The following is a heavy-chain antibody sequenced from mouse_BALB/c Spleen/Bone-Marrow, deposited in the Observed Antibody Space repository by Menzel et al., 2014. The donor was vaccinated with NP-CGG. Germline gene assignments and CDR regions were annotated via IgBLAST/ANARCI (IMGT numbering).Heavy chain of an antibody. Sequence: VQLQQSGPALVKPSQSLSLTCTVTGYSITSGYSWHWIRQFPGNTLEWMGHIHYSGGTNYNPSLKSRISITRDTSKNQFFLQLNSVTTEDTATYYCARWNGYCAMDYWGQGTSVTVSS. J-gene: IGHJ4*01. CDR1: GYSITSGYS. V-gene: IGHV3-1*02. D-gene: IGHD1-2*01. CDR2: IHYSGGT. CDR3: ARWNGYCAMDY.